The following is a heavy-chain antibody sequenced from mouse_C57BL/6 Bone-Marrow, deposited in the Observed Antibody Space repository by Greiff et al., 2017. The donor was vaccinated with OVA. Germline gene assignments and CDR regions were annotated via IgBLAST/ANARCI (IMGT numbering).Heavy chain of an antibody. Sequence: VQLQESGAELVRPGTSVKVSCKASGYAFTNYLIEWVKQRPGQGLEWIGVIIPGSGGTNYNEKFKGKATLTADKTSSTAYMQLSSLTSEDSAVSFGSGDDSYSCAVDCWGKGTSVTVSS. CDR3: SGDDSYSCAVDC. CDR2: IIPGSGGT. V-gene: IGHV1-54*01. D-gene: IGHD2-12*01. J-gene: IGHJ4*01. CDR1: GYAFTNYL.